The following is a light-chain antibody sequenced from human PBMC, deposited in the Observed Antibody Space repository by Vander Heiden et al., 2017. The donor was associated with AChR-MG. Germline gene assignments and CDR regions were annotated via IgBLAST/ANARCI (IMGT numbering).Light chain of an antibody. V-gene: IGLV3-21*02. CDR2: DDS. CDR1: NIGSKS. J-gene: IGLJ2*01. CDR3: QVWDSRSDQVI. Sequence: SYVLAQPPSVSVAPGQTARITCGGDNIGSKSGHWYQQKPGQAPVLVVYDDSDRPSGIPERFSGSNSGDTATLTISRVEAGDEADYYCQVWDSRSDQVIFGGGTMLTVL.